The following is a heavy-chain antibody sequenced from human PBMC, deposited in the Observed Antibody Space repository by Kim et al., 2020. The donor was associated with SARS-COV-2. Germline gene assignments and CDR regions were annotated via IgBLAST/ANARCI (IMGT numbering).Heavy chain of an antibody. J-gene: IGHJ4*02. CDR1: GYTFTSYA. Sequence: SVKVSCKASGYTFTSYAISWVRQAPGQGLEWMGGIIPVYGTANYAQKFQGRVTITADESTGTAYMELSSLRSEDTAVYYCARSRARTCDGYRLFDYWGQGPLVTVSS. CDR2: IIPVYGTA. D-gene: IGHD2-21*01. V-gene: IGHV1-69*13. CDR3: ARSRARTCDGYRLFDY.